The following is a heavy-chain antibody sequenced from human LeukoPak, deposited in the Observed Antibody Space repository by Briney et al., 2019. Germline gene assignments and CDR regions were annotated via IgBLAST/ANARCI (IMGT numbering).Heavy chain of an antibody. CDR1: GFTFDGYT. CDR2: ISSRSDYI. Sequence: GGSLRLSCAASGFTFDGYTMNWVRQAPGKGLEWVASISSRSDYIYYAHSVRGRVTVSRENAKNSLSLQMNTLGAEDTGTYYCARAEASVTAFDFWGQGTLVTVSS. D-gene: IGHD2-21*02. V-gene: IGHV3-21*01. CDR3: ARAEASVTAFDF. J-gene: IGHJ4*02.